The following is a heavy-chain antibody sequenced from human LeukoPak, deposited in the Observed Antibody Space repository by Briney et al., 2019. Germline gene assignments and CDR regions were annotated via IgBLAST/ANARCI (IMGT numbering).Heavy chain of an antibody. CDR3: VRDLRTVIHEY. V-gene: IGHV1-18*01. CDR1: GYSFTSIG. D-gene: IGHD4-17*01. J-gene: IGHJ4*02. Sequence: ASVKVSCKTSGYSFTSIGTSWVRQAPGQGLEWVGWISGYDGNTNYAQKFRDRITMTTDTSTTTAYMELRNLRSDDTTIFYCVRDLRTVIHEYWGQGTLVIVSS. CDR2: ISGYDGNT.